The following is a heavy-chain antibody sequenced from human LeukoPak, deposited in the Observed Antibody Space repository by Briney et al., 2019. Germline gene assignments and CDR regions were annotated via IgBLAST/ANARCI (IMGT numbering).Heavy chain of an antibody. CDR1: GGSVSSSY. J-gene: IGHJ1*01. D-gene: IGHD4-17*01. V-gene: IGHV4-59*02. Sequence: SETLSLTCSVSGGSVSSSYWSWIRQPPGKGLEWIGNIYDSGSTNHNPSLKSRVTISVDTSKNHFSLKLTSVTAADTAVYYCARHYGEEYFQHWGQGTLVTVSS. CDR3: ARHYGEEYFQH. CDR2: IYDSGST.